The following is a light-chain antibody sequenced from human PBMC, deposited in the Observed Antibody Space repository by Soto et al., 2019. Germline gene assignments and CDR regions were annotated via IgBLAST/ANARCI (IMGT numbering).Light chain of an antibody. CDR1: SSDVGAYNY. CDR3: SSYAGSNNWV. J-gene: IGLJ3*02. V-gene: IGLV2-8*01. CDR2: EVS. Sequence: QSVLTQPPSASGSPGQSVTISCTGTSSDVGAYNYVSWYQQHPGKAPKLMIYEVSKRPSGVPDRFSASKSGNTASLAVSGLQADEEGYYYCSSYAGSNNWVFGGGTKLTVL.